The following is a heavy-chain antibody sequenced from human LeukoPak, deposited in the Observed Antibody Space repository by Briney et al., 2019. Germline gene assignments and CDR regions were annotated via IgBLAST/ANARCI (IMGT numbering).Heavy chain of an antibody. CDR3: ARDGQLVLYYYYGMDV. CDR1: GCTFTSYG. D-gene: IGHD6-13*01. V-gene: IGHV1-18*01. J-gene: IGHJ6*02. CDR2: ISAYNGNT. Sequence: ASVKVSCKASGCTFTSYGISWVRQAPGQGLEWMGWISAYNGNTNYAQKLQGRVTMTTDTSTSTAYMELRSLRSDDTAAYYCARDGQLVLYYYYGMDVWGQGTTVTVSS.